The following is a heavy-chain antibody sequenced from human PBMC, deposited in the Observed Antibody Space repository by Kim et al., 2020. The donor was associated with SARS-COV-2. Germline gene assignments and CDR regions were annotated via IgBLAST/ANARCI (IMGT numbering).Heavy chain of an antibody. D-gene: IGHD3-16*02. Sequence: SETLSLTCAVYGGSFSGYYWSWIRQPPGKGLEWIGEINHSGSTNYNPSLKSRVTISVDTSKNQFSLKLSSVTAADTAVYYCARVPFYDYVWGSYRYWYFDLWGRGTLVTVSS. CDR3: ARVPFYDYVWGSYRYWYFDL. J-gene: IGHJ2*01. CDR1: GGSFSGYY. V-gene: IGHV4-34*01. CDR2: INHSGST.